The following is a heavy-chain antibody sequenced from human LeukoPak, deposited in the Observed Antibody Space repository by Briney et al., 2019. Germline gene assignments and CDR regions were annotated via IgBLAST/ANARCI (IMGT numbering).Heavy chain of an antibody. V-gene: IGHV1-18*01. CDR2: ISGYSGNT. CDR3: ARVVYDSGNYNWFDP. Sequence: ASVKVSCKASGYTFTSYGLCWVRQAPGQGLEWMGWISGYSGNTNYAQKFQGRVTMTTDTSTSTTYMELRSLRSDDTAVYYCARVVYDSGNYNWFDPWGQGTLATVSS. D-gene: IGHD3-10*01. CDR1: GYTFTSYG. J-gene: IGHJ5*02.